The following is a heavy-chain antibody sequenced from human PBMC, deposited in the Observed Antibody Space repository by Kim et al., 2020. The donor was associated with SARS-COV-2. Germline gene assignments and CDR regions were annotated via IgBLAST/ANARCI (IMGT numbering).Heavy chain of an antibody. V-gene: IGHV3-33*01. Sequence: YYAASVKGRFTITRDNSKNTLYLQMNSLRAEDTAVYYCARGPSLVKNLDYWGQGTLVTVSS. J-gene: IGHJ4*02. CDR3: ARGPSLVKNLDY. D-gene: IGHD6-13*01.